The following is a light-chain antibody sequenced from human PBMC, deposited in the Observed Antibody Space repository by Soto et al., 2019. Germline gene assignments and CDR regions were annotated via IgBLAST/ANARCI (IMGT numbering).Light chain of an antibody. CDR2: GNS. CDR3: QSYDSSLSAVV. J-gene: IGLJ2*01. V-gene: IGLV1-40*01. CDR1: SSNIGAGYD. Sequence: QSVLTQPPSVSGAPGQRVTISCTGSSSNIGAGYDVHWYQQLPGTAPKLLIYGNSNRPSGVPDRFSGSKSGTPASLAITGLQAEDEADYYCQSYDSSLSAVVFGGGTQLTVL.